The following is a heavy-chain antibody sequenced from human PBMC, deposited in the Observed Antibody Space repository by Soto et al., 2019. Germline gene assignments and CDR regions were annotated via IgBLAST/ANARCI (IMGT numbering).Heavy chain of an antibody. CDR1: GFTFSSYA. V-gene: IGHV3-23*01. D-gene: IGHD1-7*01. CDR3: AKNQERELPRVIDF. Sequence: GGSLRLSCAASGFTFSSYAMSWVRQAPGGGLEWVSSMSGSSSTTYYADSVRGRFTISRDRSKNTLYLQMSSLRAEDTALYYCAKNQERELPRVIDFWGQGTLVTVSS. CDR2: MSGSSSTT. J-gene: IGHJ4*02.